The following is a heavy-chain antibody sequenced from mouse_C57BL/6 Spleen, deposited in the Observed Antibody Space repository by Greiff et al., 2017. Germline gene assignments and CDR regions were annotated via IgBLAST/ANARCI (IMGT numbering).Heavy chain of an antibody. D-gene: IGHD1-1*01. V-gene: IGHV1-55*01. Sequence: VQLQQPGAELVKPGASVKMSCKASGYTFTSYWITWVKQRPGQGLEWIGDIYPGSGSTNYNEKLKSKVTLTVDTSSSTAYMQLSSLTSEDSAVYYCARAGITTVVDPYYFDYWGQGTTLTVSS. CDR2: IYPGSGST. J-gene: IGHJ2*01. CDR1: GYTFTSYW. CDR3: ARAGITTVVDPYYFDY.